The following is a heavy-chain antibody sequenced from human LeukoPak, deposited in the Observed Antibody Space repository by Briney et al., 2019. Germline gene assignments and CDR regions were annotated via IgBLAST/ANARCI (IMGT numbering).Heavy chain of an antibody. CDR2: INHSGST. J-gene: IGHJ4*02. V-gene: IGHV4-34*01. Sequence: SETLSLTCAVYGGSFSGYYWSWIRQPPGKGLEWIGEINHSGSTNYNPSLKSRVTISVDTSKNQFSVKLSSVTAADTAVYYCARGGDDILTGYYYFDYWGQGTLVTVSS. CDR3: ARGGDDILTGYYYFDY. CDR1: GGSFSGYY. D-gene: IGHD3-9*01.